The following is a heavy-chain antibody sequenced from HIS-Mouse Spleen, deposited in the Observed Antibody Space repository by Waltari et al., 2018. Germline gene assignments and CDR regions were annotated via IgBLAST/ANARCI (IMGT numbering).Heavy chain of an antibody. CDR3: ARLTAAGTY. J-gene: IGHJ4*02. Sequence: QLQLQESGPGLVKPSETLSLTCTVSGGPIRRSSYYWGWIRQPPGKGLEWIGSIYYSGSTYYNPSLKSRVTISVDTSKNQFSLKLSSVTAADTAVYYCARLTAAGTYWGQGTLVTVSS. CDR1: GGPIRRSSYY. V-gene: IGHV4-39*07. D-gene: IGHD6-13*01. CDR2: IYYSGST.